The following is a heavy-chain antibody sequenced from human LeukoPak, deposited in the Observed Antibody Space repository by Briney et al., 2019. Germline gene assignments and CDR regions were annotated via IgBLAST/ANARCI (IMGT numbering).Heavy chain of an antibody. Sequence: QPGGSLRLSRVASGFTFSSYAMSWARQAPGKGLEWVSTIGDSGGSTYYADSVKGRFTISRDNSKNTLYLQMSSLRAEDTAVYYCAKSLGIYYRSGMDVWGQGTTVSVSS. J-gene: IGHJ6*02. V-gene: IGHV3-23*01. CDR2: IGDSGGST. CDR3: AKSLGIYYRSGMDV. D-gene: IGHD3-10*01. CDR1: GFTFSSYA.